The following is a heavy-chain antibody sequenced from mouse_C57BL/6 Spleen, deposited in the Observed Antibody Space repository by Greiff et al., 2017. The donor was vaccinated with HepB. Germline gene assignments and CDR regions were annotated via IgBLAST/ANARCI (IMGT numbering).Heavy chain of an antibody. Sequence: QVQLQQPGAELVKPGASVKLSCKASGYTFTSYWMQWVKQRPGQGLEWIGEIDPSDSYTNYNQKFKGKATLTVDTSSSTAYMQLSSLTSEDSAVYYCARRANWELYVDYWGQGTTLTVSS. J-gene: IGHJ2*01. V-gene: IGHV1-50*01. D-gene: IGHD4-1*01. CDR1: GYTFTSYW. CDR3: ARRANWELYVDY. CDR2: IDPSDSYT.